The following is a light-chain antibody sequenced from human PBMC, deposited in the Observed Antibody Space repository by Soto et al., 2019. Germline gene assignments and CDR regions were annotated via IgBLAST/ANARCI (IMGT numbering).Light chain of an antibody. CDR2: EVS. CDR1: SRDVGGYNY. J-gene: IGLJ2*01. V-gene: IGLV2-14*01. Sequence: QSVLTHPASVSGSPGQSITISCTGTSRDVGGYNYVSWYHQHPGKAPKLMIYEVSNRPSGVSNRFSGSKSGKTASLTISGLQAEDEGDYYCSSYTGSSTLLFGGGTQLTVL. CDR3: SSYTGSSTLL.